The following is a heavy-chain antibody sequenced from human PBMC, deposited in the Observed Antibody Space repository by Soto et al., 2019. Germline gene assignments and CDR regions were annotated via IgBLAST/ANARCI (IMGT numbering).Heavy chain of an antibody. J-gene: IGHJ4*02. CDR2: INHSGST. D-gene: IGHD5-12*01. CDR3: ARGVDIVATTSYDY. CDR1: GGSFSGYY. Sequence: SETLSLTCAVYGGSFSGYYWSWIRQPPGKGLEWIGEINHSGSTNYNPSLKSRVTISVDTSKNQFSLKLSSVTAADTAVYYCARGVDIVATTSYDYWGQGTLVTAPQ. V-gene: IGHV4-34*01.